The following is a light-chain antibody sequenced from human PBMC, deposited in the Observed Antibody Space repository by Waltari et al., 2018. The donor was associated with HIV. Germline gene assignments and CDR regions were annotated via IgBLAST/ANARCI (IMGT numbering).Light chain of an antibody. Sequence: QSALTQPASVSGSPGQSITISCSGTSSDIGDSDYVSWYQQRPGKAPQLMISDVNNRPSGVSGRFSGSKSGSAAALTISGLQAEDEADYYCSSFTTRGQIVFGGGTKLTVL. CDR3: SSFTTRGQIV. CDR1: SSDIGDSDY. CDR2: DVN. J-gene: IGLJ2*01. V-gene: IGLV2-14*03.